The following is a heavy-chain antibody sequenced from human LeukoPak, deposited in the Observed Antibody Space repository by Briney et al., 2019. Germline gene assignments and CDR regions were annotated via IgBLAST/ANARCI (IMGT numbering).Heavy chain of an antibody. D-gene: IGHD5-24*01. CDR2: INPNSGGT. V-gene: IGHV1-2*02. J-gene: IGHJ3*02. CDR3: ARLLVEMATRNDAFDI. Sequence: VKVSCKASGYTFTDYYMHWVRQAPGQGLEWMGWINPNSGGTNYAQKFQGRVTMTRDTSISTAYMELSRLRSDDTAVYYCARLLVEMATRNDAFDIWGQGTMVTVSS. CDR1: GYTFTDYY.